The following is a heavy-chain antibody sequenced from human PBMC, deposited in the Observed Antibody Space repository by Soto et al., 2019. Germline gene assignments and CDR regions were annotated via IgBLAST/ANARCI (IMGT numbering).Heavy chain of an antibody. J-gene: IGHJ6*02. Sequence: ASVKVSCKASGYTFTSYGISWVRQAPGQGLEWMGWISAYNGNTNYAQKFQGRVTITADESTSTAYMELSSLRSEDTAVYYCARDSTPSTIFGVVIYPPHPETRSPQTTRRSKLGMDVWGQGTTVTVSS. CDR2: ISAYNGNT. CDR3: ARDSTPSTIFGVVIYPPHPETRSPQTTRRSKLGMDV. CDR1: GYTFTSYG. D-gene: IGHD3-3*01. V-gene: IGHV1-18*01.